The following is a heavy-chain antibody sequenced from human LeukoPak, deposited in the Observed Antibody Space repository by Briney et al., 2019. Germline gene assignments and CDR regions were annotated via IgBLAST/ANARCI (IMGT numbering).Heavy chain of an antibody. CDR1: GYTFTSYY. CDR3: ARGGYHGSGSYQGLYYYYGMDV. J-gene: IGHJ6*02. D-gene: IGHD3-10*01. V-gene: IGHV1-46*01. CDR2: INPSGGST. Sequence: ASVKVSCKASGYTFTSYYMHWVRQAPGQGLEWMGIINPSGGSTSYAQKFQGRVTMTRDTSTSTVYMELSSLRSEDTAVYYCARGGYHGSGSYQGLYYYYGMDVWGQGTTVTVSS.